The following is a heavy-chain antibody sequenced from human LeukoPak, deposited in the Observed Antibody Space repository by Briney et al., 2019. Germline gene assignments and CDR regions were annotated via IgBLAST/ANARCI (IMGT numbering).Heavy chain of an antibody. CDR2: ISYDGSNK. V-gene: IGHV3-30*18. CDR3: AKDLRDYGDYYFDY. J-gene: IGHJ4*02. Sequence: GGSLRLSCAASGFTFSSYCMHWVRQAPGKGLEWVAVISYDGSNKYYADSVKGRFTISRDNSKNTLYLQMNSLRAEDTAVYYCAKDLRDYGDYYFDYWGQGTLVTVSS. CDR1: GFTFSSYC. D-gene: IGHD4-17*01.